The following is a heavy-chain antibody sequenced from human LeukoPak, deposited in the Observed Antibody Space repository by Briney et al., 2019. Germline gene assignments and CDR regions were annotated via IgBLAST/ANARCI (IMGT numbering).Heavy chain of an antibody. CDR1: GGSFSGYY. J-gene: IGHJ5*02. CDR2: INDSGST. Sequence: PSETLSLTCAVYGGSFSGYYWRWIRQPPGKGLEWIGEINDSGSTNYNPSLKSRVTISVDTSEDQFSLRLITVTAADTAVYYCARHFPHMDYSGWKQGWFDPWGQGTLVTASS. V-gene: IGHV4-34*01. D-gene: IGHD6-19*01. CDR3: ARHFPHMDYSGWKQGWFDP.